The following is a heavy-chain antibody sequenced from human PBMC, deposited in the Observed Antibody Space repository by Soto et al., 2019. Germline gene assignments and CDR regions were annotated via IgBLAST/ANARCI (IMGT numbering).Heavy chain of an antibody. CDR2: ISGSGGNT. V-gene: IGHV3-23*01. CDR1: VFTFSNYA. Sequence: GGSLRLSCAASVFTFSNYAMNWVRQSPGKGLEWVSTISGSGGNTYDADSVKGRFTLSRDNYKNTLYLQMNSMRAEDTATYYCAKAGGYCSSTNCYPWFDPWGHGTLVNVSS. J-gene: IGHJ5*02. CDR3: AKAGGYCSSTNCYPWFDP. D-gene: IGHD2-2*01.